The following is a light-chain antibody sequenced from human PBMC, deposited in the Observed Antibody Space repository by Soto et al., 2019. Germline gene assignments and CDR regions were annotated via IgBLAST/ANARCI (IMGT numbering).Light chain of an antibody. CDR2: EVT. V-gene: IGLV2-14*01. CDR3: ASSTGGSTPWV. CDR1: SSDVGGYNY. J-gene: IGLJ3*02. Sequence: QSALTQPASVSGSPGQSITISCTGTSSDVGGYNYVSWYQQHPGKAPKLIIYEVTNRPSGVSNRFSGSKSGNSASLTISGLQSEDEADYYCASSTGGSTPWVFGGGTKLTVL.